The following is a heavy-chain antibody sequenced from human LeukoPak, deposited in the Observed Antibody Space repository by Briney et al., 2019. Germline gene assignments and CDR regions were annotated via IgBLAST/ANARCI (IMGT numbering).Heavy chain of an antibody. J-gene: IGHJ5*02. D-gene: IGHD3-16*01. CDR3: ARLLRGGYNWFDP. CDR1: GDSISSSSYY. CDR2: IYYSGTT. Sequence: SETLSLTCTVSGDSISSSSYYWGWIRQPPGKGLEWIGNIYYSGTTYYNPSLKSRVTISVDTSKNQFSLKLSSVTAADTAVYYCARLLRGGYNWFDPWGQGTLVTVSS. V-gene: IGHV4-39*01.